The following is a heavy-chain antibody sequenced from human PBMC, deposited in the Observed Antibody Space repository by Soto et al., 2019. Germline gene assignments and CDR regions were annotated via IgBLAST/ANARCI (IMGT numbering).Heavy chain of an antibody. V-gene: IGHV3-30-3*01. CDR2: MSDDGANK. Sequence: QVQVVESGGGVVQPGTSLRLSCAASGFAFSGYALHWVRQAPGKGLEWVAAMSDDGANKYHADSVKGRFTISRDNSKNTLYLQMNSLRPEDTAVYYCTRDRGSKTGSPFYWGQGTLVTVSS. D-gene: IGHD3-9*01. CDR3: TRDRGSKTGSPFY. CDR1: GFAFSGYA. J-gene: IGHJ4*02.